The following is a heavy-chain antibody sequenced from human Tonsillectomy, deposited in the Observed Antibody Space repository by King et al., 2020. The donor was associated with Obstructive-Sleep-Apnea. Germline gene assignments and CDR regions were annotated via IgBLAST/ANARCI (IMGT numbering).Heavy chain of an antibody. CDR2: ISGSGGNT. D-gene: IGHD3-22*01. V-gene: IGHV3-23*04. CDR3: AKGRTKNYYDSKSSFDY. J-gene: IGHJ4*02. Sequence: VQLVESGGGLVQPGGSLRLSCAASGFTFSSYAMSWVRQAPGKGLEWVSDISGSGGNTYYADSVKGRFTISRDNSKNTVYLQINSLRAEDTAVYYCAKGRTKNYYDSKSSFDYWGQGTLVTVSS. CDR1: GFTFSSYA.